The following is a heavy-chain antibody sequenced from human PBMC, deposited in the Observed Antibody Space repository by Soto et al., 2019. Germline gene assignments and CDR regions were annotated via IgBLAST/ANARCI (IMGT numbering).Heavy chain of an antibody. D-gene: IGHD3-3*01. CDR3: AREEGRVLRFR. V-gene: IGHV4-30-4*01. CDR2: IYYSGST. J-gene: IGHJ4*02. Sequence: SESLSLTWTVAASSISSGDYYWSWIRQPPGKGLEWIGYIYYSGSTYYNPSLKSRVTISVDTSKNQFSLKLSSVTAADTAVYYCAREEGRVLRFRWGQGTLVTVS. CDR1: ASSISSGDYY.